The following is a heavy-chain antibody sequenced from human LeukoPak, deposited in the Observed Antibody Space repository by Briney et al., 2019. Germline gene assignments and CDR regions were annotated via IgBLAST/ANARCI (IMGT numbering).Heavy chain of an antibody. D-gene: IGHD7-27*01. CDR3: AKDGGLWVSAHWGDS. CDR1: GLSFSSYA. Sequence: GGSLRLSCAASGLSFSSYAMHWVRQAPGKGLEWVAVISYDGTEKYYGDSVKGRFTISRDNSKNTLYLQMNSLRAEDTALYYCAKDGGLWVSAHWGDSWGRGTLVTVSS. J-gene: IGHJ4*02. V-gene: IGHV3-30-3*01. CDR2: ISYDGTEK.